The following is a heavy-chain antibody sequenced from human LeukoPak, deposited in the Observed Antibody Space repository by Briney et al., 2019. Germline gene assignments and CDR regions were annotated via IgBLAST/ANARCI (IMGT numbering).Heavy chain of an antibody. CDR3: ARVQGVAGTSWFDP. J-gene: IGHJ5*02. CDR2: IYYSGST. CDR1: GGSISRHY. V-gene: IGHV4-59*11. Sequence: ETLSLTCTVSGGSISRHYWSWNRQPPGKGLELIGYIYYSGSTSYNPSLRSRVTMSVDTSKNQFSLKLSSVTAADTAVYYGARVQGVAGTSWFDPWGQGTLVTASS. D-gene: IGHD2-15*01.